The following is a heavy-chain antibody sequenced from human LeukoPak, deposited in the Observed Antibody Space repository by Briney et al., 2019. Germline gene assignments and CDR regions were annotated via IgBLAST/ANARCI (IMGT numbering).Heavy chain of an antibody. CDR2: IHSTRST. Sequence: PSETLSLTCTVSGGSINSHFWSWIRQPPGKGLEWIGYIHSTRSTNYNPSLKSRVTISVDTSRNQFSLKLSSVTAADTAVYYCARDGYSGSSLFDYWGQGALVTVSS. V-gene: IGHV4-59*11. D-gene: IGHD1-26*01. CDR3: ARDGYSGSSLFDY. CDR1: GGSINSHF. J-gene: IGHJ4*02.